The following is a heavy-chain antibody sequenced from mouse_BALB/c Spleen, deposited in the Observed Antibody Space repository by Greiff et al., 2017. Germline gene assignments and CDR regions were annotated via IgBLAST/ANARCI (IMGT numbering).Heavy chain of an antibody. CDR2: ISDGGSYT. CDR3: ARVGTRGLDY. CDR1: GFTFSDYY. Sequence: EVKLVESGGGLVKPGGSLKLSCAASGFTFSDYYMYWVRQTPEKRLEWVATISDGGSYTYYPDSVKGRFTISRDNAKNNLYLQMSSLKSEDTAMYYCARVGTRGLDYWGQGTTLTVSS. J-gene: IGHJ2*01. V-gene: IGHV5-4*02. D-gene: IGHD2-14*01.